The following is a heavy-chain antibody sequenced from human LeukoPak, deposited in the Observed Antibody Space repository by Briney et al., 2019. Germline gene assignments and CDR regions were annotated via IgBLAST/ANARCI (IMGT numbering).Heavy chain of an antibody. J-gene: IGHJ5*02. Sequence: GASVKVSSKASGYTFTSYDINWVRQATGQGLEWMGWMNPNSGNTGYAQKFQGRVTMTRNTSISTAYMELSSLRSEDTAVYYCARASGWPNSWFDPWGQGTLVTVSS. CDR3: ARASGWPNSWFDP. D-gene: IGHD6-19*01. CDR2: MNPNSGNT. V-gene: IGHV1-8*01. CDR1: GYTFTSYD.